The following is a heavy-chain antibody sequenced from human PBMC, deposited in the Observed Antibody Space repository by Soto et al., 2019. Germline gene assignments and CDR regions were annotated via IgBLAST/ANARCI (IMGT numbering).Heavy chain of an antibody. CDR2: ISSSSSYI. Sequence: EVQLVESGGGLVKPGGSLRLSCAASGFTFSSYSMNWVRQAPGKGLEWVSSISSSSSYIYYADSVKGRFTISRDNAKNSLYLLMNSLRAEDTAVYYCARERYSSSWDDYWGLGTLVTVSS. CDR1: GFTFSSYS. D-gene: IGHD6-13*01. J-gene: IGHJ4*02. V-gene: IGHV3-21*01. CDR3: ARERYSSSWDDY.